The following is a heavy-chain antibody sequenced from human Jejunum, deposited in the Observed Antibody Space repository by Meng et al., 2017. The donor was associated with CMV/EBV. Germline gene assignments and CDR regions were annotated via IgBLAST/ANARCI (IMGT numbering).Heavy chain of an antibody. CDR3: ATGVADFEY. CDR1: GYTFTTYY. D-gene: IGHD6-19*01. V-gene: IGHV1-2*02. J-gene: IGHJ4*02. CDR2: INTNSGGT. Sequence: QVHLVQSGAEVKKPGASVKVSCKASGYTFTTYYMHWVRQAPGQGLEWMGWINTNSGGTEYAQKFQGRVTMTRDTSIITAYMELSRLRSEDTAVYYCATGVADFEYWGQGTLVTVSS.